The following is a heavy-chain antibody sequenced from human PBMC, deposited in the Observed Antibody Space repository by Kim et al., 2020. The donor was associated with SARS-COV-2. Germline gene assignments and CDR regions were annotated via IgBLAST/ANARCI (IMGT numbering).Heavy chain of an antibody. Sequence: GGSLRLSCAASGFTFSSYSMNWVRQAPGKGLEWVSSISSSSSYIYYADSVKGRFTISRDNAKNSLYLQMNSLRAEDTAVYYCAVTYYYGSGSYYNPYYYYGMDVWGQGTTVTVSS. CDR1: GFTFSSYS. CDR2: ISSSSSYI. D-gene: IGHD3-10*01. CDR3: AVTYYYGSGSYYNPYYYYGMDV. J-gene: IGHJ6*02. V-gene: IGHV3-21*01.